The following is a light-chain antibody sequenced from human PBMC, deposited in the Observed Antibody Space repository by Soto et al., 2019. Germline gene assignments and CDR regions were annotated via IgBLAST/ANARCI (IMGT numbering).Light chain of an antibody. CDR1: QSVSSSY. CDR3: QQYGRSLRVYN. CDR2: GAS. Sequence: EIVLTQSPGTLSLSPGERVTLSCRASQSVSSSYLAWYQQKPGQAPSLLIYGASSRATGIPDRFRGSGSGTDFTLIISRLEPEDSAVYYCQQYGRSLRVYNFGQGTKLEV. V-gene: IGKV3-20*01. J-gene: IGKJ2*01.